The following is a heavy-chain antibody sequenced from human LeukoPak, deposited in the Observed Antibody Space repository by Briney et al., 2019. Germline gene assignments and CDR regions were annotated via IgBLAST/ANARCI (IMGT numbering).Heavy chain of an antibody. J-gene: IGHJ6*03. CDR3: ARITYYYDSSGYYYYYMDV. V-gene: IGHV4-59*01. Sequence: SETLSLTCTVSGGSISSYYWSWIRQPPGKGLEWIGYIYYSGSTNYNPSLKSRVTISVDTSKNQFSLKLSSVTAADTAVYYCARITYYYDSSGYYYYYMDVWGKGTTVTISS. CDR2: IYYSGST. CDR1: GGSISSYY. D-gene: IGHD3-22*01.